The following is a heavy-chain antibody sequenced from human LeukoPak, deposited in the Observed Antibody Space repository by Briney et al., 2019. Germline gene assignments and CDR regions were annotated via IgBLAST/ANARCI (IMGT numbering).Heavy chain of an antibody. Sequence: VASVKVSCKASGGTFSSYAISWVRQAPGQGLEWMGGIIPIFGTANYAQKFQGRVTITTDESTSTAYMELSSLRSEDTAVYYCARVTGVGYYYYMDVWGKGTTVTVSS. J-gene: IGHJ6*03. D-gene: IGHD1-14*01. CDR2: IIPIFGTA. V-gene: IGHV1-69*05. CDR3: ARVTGVGYYYYMDV. CDR1: GGTFSSYA.